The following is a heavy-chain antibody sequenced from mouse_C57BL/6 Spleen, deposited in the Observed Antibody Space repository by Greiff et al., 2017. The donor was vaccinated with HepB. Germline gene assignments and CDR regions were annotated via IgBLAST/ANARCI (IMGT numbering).Heavy chain of an antibody. Sequence: VKLQHPGAELVKPGASVKLSCKASGYTFTSYWMHWVKQRPGRGLEWIGRIDPNSGGTKYNEKFKSKATLTVDKPSSTAYMQLSSLTSEDSAVYYCARASTVVRSYAMDYWGQGTSVTVSS. CDR3: ARASTVVRSYAMDY. V-gene: IGHV1-72*01. CDR2: IDPNSGGT. CDR1: GYTFTSYW. D-gene: IGHD1-1*01. J-gene: IGHJ4*01.